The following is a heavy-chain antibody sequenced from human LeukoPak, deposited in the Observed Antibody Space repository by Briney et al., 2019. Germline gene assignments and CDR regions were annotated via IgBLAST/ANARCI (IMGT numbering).Heavy chain of an antibody. Sequence: ASVKVSCKASGYTFTDYYVHWVRQAPGQGLEWMGWISPNSGGTNYEQKFQGRVTMTRDTSISTAYMELSRLRSDDTAMYYCARDTAMVTYYFDYWGQGTLVTVSS. D-gene: IGHD5-18*01. CDR1: GYTFTDYY. CDR3: ARDTAMVTYYFDY. J-gene: IGHJ4*02. V-gene: IGHV1-2*02. CDR2: ISPNSGGT.